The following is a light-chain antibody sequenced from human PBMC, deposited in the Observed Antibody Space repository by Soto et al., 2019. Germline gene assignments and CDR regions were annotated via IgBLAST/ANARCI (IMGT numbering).Light chain of an antibody. J-gene: IGLJ1*01. CDR3: ASYTATHTRV. CDR1: SSDVGGYDF. V-gene: IGLV2-14*01. Sequence: QSALTQPASVSGSPGQSITISCTGSSSDVGGYDFVSWYQHHPGKAPKLIIYDVNNRPSGLSDRFSGSKSGNTASLTISGLQTEDEADYYCASYTATHTRVFGTGTKVTVL. CDR2: DVN.